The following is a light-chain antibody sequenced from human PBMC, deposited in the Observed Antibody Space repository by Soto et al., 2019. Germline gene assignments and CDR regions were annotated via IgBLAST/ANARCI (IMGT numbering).Light chain of an antibody. V-gene: IGKV1-5*03. CDR3: QHFHSYSEA. Sequence: DIQMTQSPSTLSGSVGDRVTITCRASQTISSWLAWYQQKPGKAPKLLIYKASTLQSGVPSRFSGSGSGTQVTLTLSCLQPDDFATYCCQHFHSYSEAFGQGTKVELK. J-gene: IGKJ1*01. CDR1: QTISSW. CDR2: KAS.